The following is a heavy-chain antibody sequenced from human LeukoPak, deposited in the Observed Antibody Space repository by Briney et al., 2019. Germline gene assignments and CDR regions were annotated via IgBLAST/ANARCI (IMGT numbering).Heavy chain of an antibody. CDR3: AKSLSSGYYYLDSYFDY. D-gene: IGHD3-22*01. Sequence: GGSLRLSCAASGFTFSNHGMNWVRQAPGKGLEWVSGISPSGDITYYADSVKGRFTISRDNSKNTLYLQMNSLRAEDTAIYYCAKSLSSGYYYLDSYFDYWGQGTLVTVSS. V-gene: IGHV3-23*01. J-gene: IGHJ4*02. CDR2: ISPSGDIT. CDR1: GFTFSNHG.